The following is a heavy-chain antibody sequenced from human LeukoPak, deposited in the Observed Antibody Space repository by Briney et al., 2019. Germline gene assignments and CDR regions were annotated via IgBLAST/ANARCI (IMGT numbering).Heavy chain of an antibody. D-gene: IGHD2-15*01. CDR1: GFTFSSYG. V-gene: IGHV3-30*18. J-gene: IGHJ6*02. CDR2: ISYGGSNK. CDR3: AKELGGYGMDV. Sequence: PGGSLRLSCAASGFTFSSYGMHWVRQAPGKGLEWVAVISYGGSNKYYADSVKGRFTISRDNSKNTLYLQMNSLRAEDTAVYYCAKELGGYGMDVWGQGTTVTVSS.